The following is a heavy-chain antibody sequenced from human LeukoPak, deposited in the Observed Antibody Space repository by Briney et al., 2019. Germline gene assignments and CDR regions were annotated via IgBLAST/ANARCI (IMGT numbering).Heavy chain of an antibody. D-gene: IGHD5-18*01. CDR2: INPNSGGT. CDR1: GYTFIGYY. CDR3: ARANMDTAYY. V-gene: IGHV1-2*02. Sequence: ASVKVSCKASGYTFIGYYMHWVRQAPGQGLEWMGWINPNSGGTKFAQKFQGRVTMTRDTSISTAYMELTRLRSDDTAVYYCARANMDTAYYRGQGTLVTVSS. J-gene: IGHJ4*02.